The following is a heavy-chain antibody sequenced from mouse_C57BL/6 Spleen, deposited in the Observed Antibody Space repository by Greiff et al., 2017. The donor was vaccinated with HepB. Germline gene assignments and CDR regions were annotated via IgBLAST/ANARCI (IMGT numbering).Heavy chain of an antibody. J-gene: IGHJ4*01. V-gene: IGHV1-9*01. Sequence: QVQLQQSGPELMKPGASVKLSCKATGYTFTGYWIEWVKQRPGHGLEWIGEILPGSGSTNYNEKFKGKATFTADTSSNTAYMQLSSLTTEDSAIYYCARKGESIYDGYFYAMDYWGQGTSVTVSS. CDR3: ARKGESIYDGYFYAMDY. D-gene: IGHD2-3*01. CDR2: ILPGSGST. CDR1: GYTFTGYW.